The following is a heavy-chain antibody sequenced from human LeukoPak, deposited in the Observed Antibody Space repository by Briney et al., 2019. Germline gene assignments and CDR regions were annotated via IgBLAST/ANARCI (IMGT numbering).Heavy chain of an antibody. Sequence: HGESLKISCKGSGYSFTSYWIGWVRQMPGKGLEWMGIIYPGGSDTRYSPSFQGQVTISADKSISTAYLQWSSLKASDTAMYYCARTHMVRGVTDFDYWGQGTLVTVSS. CDR2: IYPGGSDT. CDR1: GYSFTSYW. D-gene: IGHD3-10*01. CDR3: ARTHMVRGVTDFDY. V-gene: IGHV5-51*01. J-gene: IGHJ4*02.